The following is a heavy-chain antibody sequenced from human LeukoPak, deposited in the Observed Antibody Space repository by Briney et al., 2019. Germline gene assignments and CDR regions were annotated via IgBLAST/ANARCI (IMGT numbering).Heavy chain of an antibody. J-gene: IGHJ4*02. D-gene: IGHD6-19*01. CDR1: GGSISSYY. V-gene: IGHV4-4*07. Sequence: SETLSLTCTVSGGSISSYYWSWIRQPAGKGLEWIGRIYTSGSTNYNPSLKSRVTMSVDTSKNQFSLKLSSVTAADTAVYYCARGNSLYSSGWYGLVDYWGQGTLVTVSS. CDR2: IYTSGST. CDR3: ARGNSLYSSGWYGLVDY.